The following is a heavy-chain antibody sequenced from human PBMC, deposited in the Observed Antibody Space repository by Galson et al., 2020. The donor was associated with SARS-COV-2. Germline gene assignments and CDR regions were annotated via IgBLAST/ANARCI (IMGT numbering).Heavy chain of an antibody. Sequence: GESLKISCAASGFTFSSYAMSWVRQAPGKGLEWVSAISGSGGSTYYADSVKGRSTISRDNSKNTLYLQMNSLRAEDTAVYYCAKLHDFWSGRDYMDVWGKGTTVTVSS. D-gene: IGHD3-3*01. CDR2: ISGSGGST. CDR1: GFTFSSYA. V-gene: IGHV3-23*01. J-gene: IGHJ6*03. CDR3: AKLHDFWSGRDYMDV.